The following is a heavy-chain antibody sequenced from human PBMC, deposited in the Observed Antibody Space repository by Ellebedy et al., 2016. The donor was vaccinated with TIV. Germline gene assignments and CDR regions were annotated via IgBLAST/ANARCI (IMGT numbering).Heavy chain of an antibody. D-gene: IGHD3-9*01. CDR2: ISHSGST. CDR3: ARALGYFESSVFDY. CDR1: GGSFSGYH. V-gene: IGHV4-34*01. Sequence: SETLSLTCAVNGGSFSGYHWSWIRQPPGRGLEWIGEISHSGSTDYNPSLKSRVTISQDTSSNQFSLQLNSVTAADTAVYYCARALGYFESSVFDYWGQGIPVTVAS. J-gene: IGHJ4*02.